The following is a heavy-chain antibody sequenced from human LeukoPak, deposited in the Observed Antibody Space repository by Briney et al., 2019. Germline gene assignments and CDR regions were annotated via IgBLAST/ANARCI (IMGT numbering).Heavy chain of an antibody. D-gene: IGHD5-24*01. Sequence: GASVKVSCKTSGYTFTSYAINWVRQATGQGLEWMGWMNPDSANTGFAQKFQGRLTQTRNTSTRAAYMGLSSLTSEDTAVYYCGRGGEMATINYWGQGTLVTVSS. CDR1: GYTFTSYA. CDR2: MNPDSANT. J-gene: IGHJ4*02. CDR3: GRGGEMATINY. V-gene: IGHV1-8*01.